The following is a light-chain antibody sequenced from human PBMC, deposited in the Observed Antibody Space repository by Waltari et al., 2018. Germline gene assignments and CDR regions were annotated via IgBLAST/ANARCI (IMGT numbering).Light chain of an antibody. CDR2: DTS. Sequence: IVLTQSPATLSLSPGERATLSCRASQSVSSSLAWYQQKPGQTPRLLIYDTSKRATVIPARGSGSGSGTDFTLTISSLEPEDFAVYYCQHRTTWPPSLTFGGGTRVEVK. CDR1: QSVSSS. J-gene: IGKJ4*01. V-gene: IGKV3-11*01. CDR3: QHRTTWPPSLT.